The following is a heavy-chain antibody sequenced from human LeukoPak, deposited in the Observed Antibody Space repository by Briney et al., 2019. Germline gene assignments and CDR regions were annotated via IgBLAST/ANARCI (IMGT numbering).Heavy chain of an antibody. CDR1: GYTFTGYY. CDR3: ARDPIIAATDYFDY. D-gene: IGHD6-13*01. CDR2: INPNSGGT. J-gene: IGHJ4*02. Sequence: ASVKVSCKASGYTFTGYYMHWVRQAPGQGLEWMGWINPNSGGTNYAQKFQGRVTMTRDTSISTAYMELSRLRSDDTAVYYCARDPIIAATDYFDYWGQGTLVTVSS. V-gene: IGHV1-2*02.